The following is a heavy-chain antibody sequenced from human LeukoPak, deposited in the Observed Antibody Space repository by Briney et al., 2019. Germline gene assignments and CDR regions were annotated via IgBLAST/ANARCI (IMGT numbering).Heavy chain of an antibody. Sequence: SETLSLTCAVYGGSFSGYYWSWIRQPPGKGLEWIGEINHSGSTNYNPSLKSRVTISVDTSKNQFSLKLSSVTAADAAVYYCARGLRRWLRDPFDYWGQGTLVTVSS. CDR2: INHSGST. D-gene: IGHD5-12*01. J-gene: IGHJ4*02. CDR3: ARGLRRWLRDPFDY. V-gene: IGHV4-34*01. CDR1: GGSFSGYY.